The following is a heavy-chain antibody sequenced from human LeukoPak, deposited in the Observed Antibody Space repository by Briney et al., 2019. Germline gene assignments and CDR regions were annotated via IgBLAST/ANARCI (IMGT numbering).Heavy chain of an antibody. J-gene: IGHJ5*02. CDR3: ARDLDYYDSSGSGWFDP. D-gene: IGHD3-22*01. V-gene: IGHV1-18*01. CDR2: ISTYNGNT. CDR1: GYSFSRYA. Sequence: GASAKVSCKASGYSFSRYAISWVRQAPGQGLEWMGWISTYNGNTNYAQKCQGRVTMTTDTSTNTAYMELRSLRSDDTAVYYCARDLDYYDSSGSGWFDPWGQGTLVTVSS.